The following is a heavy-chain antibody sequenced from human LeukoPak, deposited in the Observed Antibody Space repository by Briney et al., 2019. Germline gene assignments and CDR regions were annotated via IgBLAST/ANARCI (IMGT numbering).Heavy chain of an antibody. CDR3: AKQGTNWGDYLDY. CDR1: GFTFSNYD. Sequence: GGSLRLSCAASGFTFSNYDIHWVRQAPGKGLEWVGFVRYDGSNKYYADSEKGRFTISRDNSKNSLYLQMNSLKPEDTAVYYCAKQGTNWGDYLDYWGQGTLVTVSS. J-gene: IGHJ4*02. V-gene: IGHV3-30*02. CDR2: VRYDGSNK. D-gene: IGHD7-27*01.